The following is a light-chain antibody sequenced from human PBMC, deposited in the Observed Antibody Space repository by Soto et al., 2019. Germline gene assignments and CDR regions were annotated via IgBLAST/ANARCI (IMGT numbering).Light chain of an antibody. CDR3: SSHAGINNVV. Sequence: SALTQPPSASGSPGQSVTISCTGTSSDVGGYNYVSWYQQHPGKAPKLMIYEVTKRPSGVPDRFSGSQSGNTASLPVSRLQAEDEADYYCSSHAGINNVVFGGGTKLTVL. V-gene: IGLV2-8*01. CDR1: SSDVGGYNY. CDR2: EVT. J-gene: IGLJ3*02.